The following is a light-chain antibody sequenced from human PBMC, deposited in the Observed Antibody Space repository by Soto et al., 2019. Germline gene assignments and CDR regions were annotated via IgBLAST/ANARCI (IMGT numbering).Light chain of an antibody. CDR2: EGT. Sequence: QSALAQPGSVSASPGQSITIPCTRTSSDLARYNLVSWFQQHPGKAPKLLIYEGTKRPSGLSDRFSGSKSGTTASLTISGLRAEDDAHSCCSSSAGGDAGVFGGGTK. CDR3: SSSAGGDAGV. J-gene: IGLJ1*01. V-gene: IGLV2-23*01. CDR1: SSDLARYNL.